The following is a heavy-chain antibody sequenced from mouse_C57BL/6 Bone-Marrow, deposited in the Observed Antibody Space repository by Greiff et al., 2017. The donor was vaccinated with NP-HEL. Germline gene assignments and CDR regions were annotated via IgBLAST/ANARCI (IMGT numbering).Heavy chain of an antibody. CDR2: IHPSDSDT. D-gene: IGHD2-1*01. CDR3: AIGEVIYYGNYKGFDY. Sequence: QVQLKQPGAELVKPGASVKVSCKASGYTFTSYWMHWVKQRPGQGLEWIGRIHPSDSDTNYNQKFKGKATLTVDKSSSTAYMQLSSLTSEDSAVYYCAIGEVIYYGNYKGFDYWGQGTTLTVSS. CDR1: GYTFTSYW. J-gene: IGHJ2*01. V-gene: IGHV1-74*01.